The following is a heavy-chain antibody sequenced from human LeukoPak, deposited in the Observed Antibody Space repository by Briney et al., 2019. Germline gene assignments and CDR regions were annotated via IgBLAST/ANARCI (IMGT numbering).Heavy chain of an antibody. CDR3: AKRGNSWDLFDY. D-gene: IGHD6-13*01. CDR1: GFTLSSYV. CDR2: IGGSVGSM. V-gene: IGHV3-23*01. Sequence: GGSLSLSCAASGFTLSSYVMSWVRQAPGKGLEWVSNIGGSVGSMFYAASVKGRFAISRDNSKNTLFLQMNNLRVEDTAVYYCAKRGNSWDLFDYWGQGTLVTVSS. J-gene: IGHJ4*02.